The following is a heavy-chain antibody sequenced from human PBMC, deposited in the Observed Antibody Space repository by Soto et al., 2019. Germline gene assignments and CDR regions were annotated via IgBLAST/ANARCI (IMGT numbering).Heavy chain of an antibody. CDR3: TSRPSGMTYHAVFDF. J-gene: IGHJ4*02. D-gene: IGHD2-21*02. CDR2: IKPDGSET. Sequence: GGSLRLSCAASGLTFSGHWMTWVRQTPGEGLQWVSAIKPDGSETFYVDSVKGRFTISRDNARNSLFLQMDSLRAEDTAVYYCTSRPSGMTYHAVFDFWGQGTLVTVSS. V-gene: IGHV3-7*03. CDR1: GLTFSGHW.